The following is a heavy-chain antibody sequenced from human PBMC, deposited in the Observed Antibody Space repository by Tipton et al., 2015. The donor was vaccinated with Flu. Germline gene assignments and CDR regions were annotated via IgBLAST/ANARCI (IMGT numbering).Heavy chain of an antibody. Sequence: TLSLTCTVSGGSISSSSHFWGWIRQSPGKGLEWIGYIYYSGSTNYNPSLKSRVTISIDTSKNQFSLKVTSVTAADTAVYYCASWSTKGFFGQVDYWGQGTLVTVSS. CDR1: GGSISSSSHF. J-gene: IGHJ4*02. V-gene: IGHV4-61*05. D-gene: IGHD2-8*01. CDR2: IYYSGST. CDR3: ASWSTKGFFGQVDY.